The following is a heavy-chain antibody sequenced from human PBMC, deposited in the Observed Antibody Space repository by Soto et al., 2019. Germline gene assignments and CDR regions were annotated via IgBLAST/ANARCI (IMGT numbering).Heavy chain of an antibody. J-gene: IGHJ3*02. V-gene: IGHV1-69*13. D-gene: IGHD3-22*01. CDR1: GGTFSSYA. CDR3: ARGAPPQYYYDSSGSLWSDAFDI. CDR2: IIPIFGTA. Sequence: SVKFSCKASGGTFSSYAISWVRQAPGQGLEWMGGIIPIFGTANYAQKFQGRVTITADESTSTAYMELSSLRSEDTAVYYCARGAPPQYYYDSSGSLWSDAFDIWGQGTMVTASS.